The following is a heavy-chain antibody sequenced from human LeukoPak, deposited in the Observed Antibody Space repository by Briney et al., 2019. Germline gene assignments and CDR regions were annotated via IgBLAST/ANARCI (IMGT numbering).Heavy chain of an antibody. CDR3: ARGGRDYYDSRFDP. D-gene: IGHD3-22*01. CDR1: GFTFSSYS. J-gene: IGHJ5*02. V-gene: IGHV3-21*01. Sequence: GGPLRLSCAASGFTFSSYSMNWVRQAPGKGLEWVSSISSSSSYIYYADSVKGRFTISRDNAKNSLYLQMNSLRAEDTAVYYCARGGRDYYDSRFDPWGQGTLVTVSS. CDR2: ISSSSSYI.